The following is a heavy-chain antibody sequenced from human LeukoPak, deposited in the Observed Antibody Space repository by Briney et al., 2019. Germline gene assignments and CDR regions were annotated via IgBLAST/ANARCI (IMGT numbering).Heavy chain of an antibody. D-gene: IGHD2-21*02. Sequence: ASVKVSCKASGYTFTYYVHWVRQAPGQGLEWMGIINPSGGSTSYAQKFQGRVTMTRDTSTSTVYMELSSLRSEDTAIYYCARVGCGGDCYADAFDIWGQGTMVTVSS. J-gene: IGHJ3*02. V-gene: IGHV1-46*01. CDR3: ARVGCGGDCYADAFDI. CDR1: GYTFTYY. CDR2: INPSGGST.